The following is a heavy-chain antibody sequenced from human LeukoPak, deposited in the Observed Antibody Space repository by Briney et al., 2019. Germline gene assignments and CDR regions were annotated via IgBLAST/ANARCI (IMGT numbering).Heavy chain of an antibody. V-gene: IGHV3-48*04. CDR1: GFTFSSYG. D-gene: IGHD5-18*01. Sequence: GGSLRLSCAASGFTFSSYGMHWVRQAPGKGLEWLSYISSSGSTIYYVDSVKGRFTISRDNAKNSLYLQMNSLRAEGTAVYYCASSRDTYDYWGQGTLVTVSS. CDR3: ASSRDTYDY. J-gene: IGHJ4*02. CDR2: ISSSGSTI.